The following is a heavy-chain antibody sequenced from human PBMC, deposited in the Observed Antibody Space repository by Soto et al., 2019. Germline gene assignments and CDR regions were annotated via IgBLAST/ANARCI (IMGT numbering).Heavy chain of an antibody. D-gene: IGHD6-13*01. V-gene: IGHV4-59*01. Sequence: SETLSLTCTVSGGSISSYYWSWIRQPPGKGLEWIGYFYHSGTTNYNPSLKSRVTISGDMSKNQFSLKLRSVTAADTAVYHCAGWISTAGGSFDYWGQGTLVTVSS. J-gene: IGHJ4*02. CDR3: AGWISTAGGSFDY. CDR1: GGSISSYY. CDR2: FYHSGTT.